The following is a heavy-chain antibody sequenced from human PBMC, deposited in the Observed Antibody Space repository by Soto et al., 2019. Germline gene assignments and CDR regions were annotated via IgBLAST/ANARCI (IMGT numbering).Heavy chain of an antibody. CDR3: TRDYGSGSYRFDY. J-gene: IGHJ4*02. V-gene: IGHV3-49*03. Sequence: PGGSLRLSCTASGFTFGDYAMSWFRQAPGKGLEWVGFIRSKAYGGTTEYAASVKGRFTISRDDSKSIAYLQMNSLKTEDTAVYYCTRDYGSGSYRFDYWGQGTLVTVSS. D-gene: IGHD3-10*01. CDR2: IRSKAYGGTT. CDR1: GFTFGDYA.